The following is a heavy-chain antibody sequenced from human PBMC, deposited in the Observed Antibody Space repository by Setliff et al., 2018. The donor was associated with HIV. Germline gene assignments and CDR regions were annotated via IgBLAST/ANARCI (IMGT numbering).Heavy chain of an antibody. D-gene: IGHD6-13*01. Sequence: GGSLRLSCVVSGFTLNTYAMSWVRQAPGKGLEWVAGFIGSADTMYYEDSVKGRFAISRDNSKNTLYLQMNNLRVEDTAIYYCAKDPVRAHGGSGWYYFDSWGQGTLVTVS. J-gene: IGHJ4*02. CDR1: GFTLNTYA. CDR2: FIGSADTM. V-gene: IGHV3-23*01. CDR3: AKDPVRAHGGSGWYYFDS.